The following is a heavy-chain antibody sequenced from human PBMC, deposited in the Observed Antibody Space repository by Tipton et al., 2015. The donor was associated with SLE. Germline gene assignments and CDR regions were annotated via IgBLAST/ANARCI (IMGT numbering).Heavy chain of an antibody. J-gene: IGHJ3*02. CDR3: ARDPLIRGHEYCSSTSCPDAFDI. Sequence: QSGAEVKKPGASVKVSCKASGYTFTRYYMHWVRQAPGQGLEWMGIINPSGGSTSYAQKFQGRVTMTRDTSTSTVYMELSSLRSEDTAVYYCARDPLIRGHEYCSSTSCPDAFDIWGQGTMVTVSS. V-gene: IGHV1-46*01. D-gene: IGHD2-2*01. CDR2: INPSGGST. CDR1: GYTFTRYY.